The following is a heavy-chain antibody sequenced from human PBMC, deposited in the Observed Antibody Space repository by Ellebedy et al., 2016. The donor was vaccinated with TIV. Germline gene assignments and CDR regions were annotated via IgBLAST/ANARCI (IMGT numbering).Heavy chain of an antibody. Sequence: PGGSLRLSCAASGFTFSSHWMYWVRQPPGKGPVWVSRISPDGSDTYYEDSVRGRFTMSRDNAKNTLYVQMSSLRVVDTAVYYCVRGSRGWNGIDYWGQGTLLTVSS. V-gene: IGHV3-74*01. CDR2: ISPDGSDT. CDR1: GFTFSSHW. CDR3: VRGSRGWNGIDY. J-gene: IGHJ4*02. D-gene: IGHD6-19*01.